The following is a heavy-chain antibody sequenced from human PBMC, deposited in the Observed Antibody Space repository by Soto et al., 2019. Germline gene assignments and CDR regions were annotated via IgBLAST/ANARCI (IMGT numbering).Heavy chain of an antibody. J-gene: IGHJ4*02. D-gene: IGHD1-1*01. CDR3: ARGRYGDY. CDR2: ISAHNGNT. V-gene: IGHV1-18*01. CDR1: GYGFTTYG. Sequence: QVHLVQSGAEVKKPGASVKVSCKGSGYGFTTYGITWVRQAPGQGLEWMAWISAHNGNTNYAQKLPGRVTVTRDTSTSTAYMELRGLRSDDTGVYYCARGRYGDYWGQGALVTVSS.